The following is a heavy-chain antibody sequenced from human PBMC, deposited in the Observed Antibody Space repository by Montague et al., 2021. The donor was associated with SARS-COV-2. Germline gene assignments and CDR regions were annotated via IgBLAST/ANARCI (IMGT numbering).Heavy chain of an antibody. J-gene: IGHJ6*02. Sequence: SLRLSCPASGVNFRSYVMSWVRQVPGKGLEWLSGIYSDEIHIHYADSVKGRFTISRDNSKNMVYLEMSHLRAEDTAVYYCSGQDYDTLTCFLYHYYGMDVWGQGTTVTVSS. CDR1: GVNFRSYV. CDR3: SGQDYDTLTCFLYHYYGMDV. D-gene: IGHD3-9*01. CDR2: IYSDEIHI. V-gene: IGHV3-23*03.